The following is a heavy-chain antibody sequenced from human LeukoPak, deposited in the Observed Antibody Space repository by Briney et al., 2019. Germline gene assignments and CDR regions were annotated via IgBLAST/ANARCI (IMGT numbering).Heavy chain of an antibody. V-gene: IGHV4-31*03. CDR3: TRGGFREIDS. CDR2: IYYSGST. CDR1: GGSISSGGYY. J-gene: IGHJ4*02. D-gene: IGHD3-10*01. Sequence: PSETLSLTCTVSGGSISSGGYYWSWIRQHPGKGLEWIGYIYYSGSTYYNPSLKSRVTISVDTSKNQFSLKLSSVTAADTAVYYCTRGGFREIDSWGQGTLVIVSS.